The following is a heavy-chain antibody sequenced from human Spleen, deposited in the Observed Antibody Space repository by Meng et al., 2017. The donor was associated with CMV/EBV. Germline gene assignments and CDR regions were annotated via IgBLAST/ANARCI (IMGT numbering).Heavy chain of an antibody. CDR2: INPSGGST. D-gene: IGHD2-2*01. CDR1: GYTFTGYY. V-gene: IGHV1-46*01. CDR3: ARDPEIVVVPAAYYYGMDV. Sequence: ASVISCKASGYTFTGYYMHWVRQAPGQGLEWMGIINPSGGSTSYAQKFQGRVTMTRDTSTSTVYMELSSLRSEDTAVYYCARDPEIVVVPAAYYYGMDVWGQGTTVTVSS. J-gene: IGHJ6*02.